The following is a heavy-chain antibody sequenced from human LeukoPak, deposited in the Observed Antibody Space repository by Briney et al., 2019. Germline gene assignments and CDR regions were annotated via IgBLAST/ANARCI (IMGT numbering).Heavy chain of an antibody. Sequence: GASVKVSCKASGYTFIDYYIHWVRQAPGQGLEWMGWVNPKSGAADYAQQFRGRVTMTRDTSINTDYMEMKRVTSDDAAVYYCARGAEAETSPLDFWGQGTLVIVS. CDR3: ARGAEAETSPLDF. CDR1: GYTFIDYY. CDR2: VNPKSGAA. J-gene: IGHJ4*02. D-gene: IGHD6-13*01. V-gene: IGHV1-2*02.